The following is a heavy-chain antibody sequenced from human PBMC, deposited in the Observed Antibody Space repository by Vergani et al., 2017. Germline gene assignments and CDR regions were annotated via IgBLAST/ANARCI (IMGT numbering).Heavy chain of an antibody. D-gene: IGHD2-2*01. CDR2: IYHSGST. V-gene: IGHV4-30-2*01. CDR1: GGSISSSSYY. Sequence: QLQLQESGPGLVKPSETLSLTCTVSGGSISSSSYYWGWIRQPPGKGLEWIGYIYHSGSTYYNPSLKSRVTISVDRSKNQFSLKLSSVTAADTAVYYCARASPIPYCSSTSCQAFDIWGQGTMVTVSS. J-gene: IGHJ3*02. CDR3: ARASPIPYCSSTSCQAFDI.